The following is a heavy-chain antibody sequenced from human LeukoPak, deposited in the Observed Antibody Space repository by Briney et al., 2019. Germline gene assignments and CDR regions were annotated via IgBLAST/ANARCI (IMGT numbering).Heavy chain of an antibody. J-gene: IGHJ6*02. Sequence: SVKVSCKASGGTFSSYAISWVRQAPGQGLEWMGRIIPIFGIANYAQKFQVRVTITADKSTSTAYMELSSLRSENTAVYYCVHIVVVPAAIGDYYYYGMDVWGQGTTVTVSS. CDR2: IIPIFGIA. CDR1: GGTFSSYA. CDR3: VHIVVVPAAIGDYYYYGMDV. V-gene: IGHV1-69*04. D-gene: IGHD2-2*01.